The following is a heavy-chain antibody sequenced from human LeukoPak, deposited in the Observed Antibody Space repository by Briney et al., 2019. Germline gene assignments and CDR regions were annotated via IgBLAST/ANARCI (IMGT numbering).Heavy chain of an antibody. CDR3: AREGGPYRPLDY. CDR1: GGSITNINY. J-gene: IGHJ4*02. Sequence: SETLSLTCGVSGGSITNINYWTWVRQPPGKGLEWIGEVNLQGSTNYNPSLMGRVAISVDTSENHISLQLTSVTAADTAVYYFAREGGPYRPLDYSGQGTLVTVSS. V-gene: IGHV4-4*02. CDR2: VNLQGST.